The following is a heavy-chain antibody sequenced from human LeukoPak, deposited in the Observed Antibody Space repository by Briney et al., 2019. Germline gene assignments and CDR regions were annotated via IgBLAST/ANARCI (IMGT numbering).Heavy chain of an antibody. CDR1: GGSISSYY. Sequence: PSGTLSLTCTVSGGSISSYYWSWIRQPPGKGLEWIGYIYYSGSTNYNPSLKSRVTISVDTSKNQFSLKLSSVTAADTAVYYCARVGGNYDFWTWGQGTMVTVSS. D-gene: IGHD3-3*01. V-gene: IGHV4-59*01. J-gene: IGHJ3*01. CDR3: ARVGGNYDFWT. CDR2: IYYSGST.